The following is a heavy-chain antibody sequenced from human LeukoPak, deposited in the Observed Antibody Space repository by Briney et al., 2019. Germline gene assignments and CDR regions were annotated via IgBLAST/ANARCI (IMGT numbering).Heavy chain of an antibody. Sequence: GASVKVSCKASGYTFTVNYLHWVRQAPGQGLEWMGWINPNSGDTHYAQKFQGRVTMTRDTSISTAYMELSRLRSDDTAVYYCARGSIVGATESLGFDYWGQGTLVTVSS. CDR1: GYTFTVNY. J-gene: IGHJ4*02. CDR2: INPNSGDT. V-gene: IGHV1-2*02. CDR3: ARGSIVGATESLGFDY. D-gene: IGHD1-26*01.